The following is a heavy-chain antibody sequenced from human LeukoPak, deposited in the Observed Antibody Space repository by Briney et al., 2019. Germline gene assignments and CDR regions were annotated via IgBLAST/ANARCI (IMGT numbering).Heavy chain of an antibody. V-gene: IGHV4-4*07. D-gene: IGHD5-12*01. Sequence: NPSETLSLTXTVSGGSISSYYWSWIRQPAGKELEWIGRIYSSGSSSFNPSLKSRVTMSVDTSKNQFSLKLSSVTAADTAVYYCARERAGSGYSGHDGGWFDPWGQGTLVTVSS. CDR2: IYSSGSS. CDR3: ARERAGSGYSGHDGGWFDP. CDR1: GGSISSYY. J-gene: IGHJ5*02.